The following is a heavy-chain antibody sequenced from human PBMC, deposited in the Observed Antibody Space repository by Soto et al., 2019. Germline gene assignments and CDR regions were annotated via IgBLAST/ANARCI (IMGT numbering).Heavy chain of an antibody. V-gene: IGHV3-48*02. D-gene: IGHD6-19*01. J-gene: IGHJ4*02. Sequence: EVQLVESGGGLVQPGGSLRLSCAASGFTLSSYSVHWVRQAPGKGLEWVSYISGSGGTIYYADSVKGRFTLSRDTAKHSLVVQVNCLRDEVTAVYFCAIEPGLSSSGWSYYFASWGQGTRVTVSS. CDR1: GFTLSSYS. CDR2: ISGSGGTI. CDR3: AIEPGLSSSGWSYYFAS.